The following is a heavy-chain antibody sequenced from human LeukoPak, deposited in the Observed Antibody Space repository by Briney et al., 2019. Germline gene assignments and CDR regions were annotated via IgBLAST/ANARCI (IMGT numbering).Heavy chain of an antibody. CDR3: ARVELEPSLYFDY. D-gene: IGHD1-1*01. CDR1: GYSISSGYY. Sequence: SETLSLTCTVSGYSISSGYYWGWIRQPPGKGLEWIGSIYHSGSTYYNPSLKSRVTISVDTSKNQFSLKLGSVTAADTAVYYCARVELEPSLYFDYWGQGTLVTVSS. V-gene: IGHV4-38-2*02. CDR2: IYHSGST. J-gene: IGHJ4*02.